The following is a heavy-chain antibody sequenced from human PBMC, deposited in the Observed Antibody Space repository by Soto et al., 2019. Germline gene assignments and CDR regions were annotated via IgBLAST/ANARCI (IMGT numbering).Heavy chain of an antibody. V-gene: IGHV3-23*01. CDR1: SGFTFSSHW. Sequence: GGSLRLSCVASSGFTFSSHWMHWVRQAPGKGLEWVSAISGSGGSTYYADSVKGRFTISRDNSKNTLYLQMNSLRAEDTAVYYCAKSFTMIAHGMDVWGQGTTVTVSS. D-gene: IGHD3-22*01. CDR3: AKSFTMIAHGMDV. CDR2: ISGSGGST. J-gene: IGHJ6*02.